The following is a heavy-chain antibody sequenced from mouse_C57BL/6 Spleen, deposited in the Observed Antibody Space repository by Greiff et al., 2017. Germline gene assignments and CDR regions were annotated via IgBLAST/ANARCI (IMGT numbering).Heavy chain of an antibody. CDR3: AREGNYYGSSLFAC. CDR1: GYTFTSYW. CDR2: IYPGSGST. J-gene: IGHJ3*01. D-gene: IGHD1-1*01. Sequence: QVQLQQPGAELVKPGASVKMSCKASGYTFTSYWITWVKQRPGQGLEWIGDIYPGSGSTNYNEKFKSKATLPVDTSSSTAYMQLSSLTSEDSAVYYCAREGNYYGSSLFACWGQGTLVTVSA. V-gene: IGHV1-55*01.